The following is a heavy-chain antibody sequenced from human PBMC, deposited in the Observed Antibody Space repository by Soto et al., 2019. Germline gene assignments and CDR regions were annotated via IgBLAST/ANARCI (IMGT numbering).Heavy chain of an antibody. V-gene: IGHV4-59*01. CDR3: ARDAGGPYDH. CDR1: GAPITINY. D-gene: IGHD2-15*01. Sequence: SETLSLTCTVSGAPITINYWSWIRQAPGKGLEWSGYIYYSGSTTYNPSLKSRVTMSADTSKDQFSLKLNSVTAADTAVYYCARDAGGPYDHWGPGNLSTVSS. J-gene: IGHJ4*01. CDR2: IYYSGST.